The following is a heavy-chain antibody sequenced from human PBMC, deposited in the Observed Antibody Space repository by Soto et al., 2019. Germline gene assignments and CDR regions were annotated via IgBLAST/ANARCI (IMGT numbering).Heavy chain of an antibody. CDR3: ARAGGNYYYGMDV. CDR2: ISSSGSTI. V-gene: IGHV3-48*03. Sequence: EVQLVESGGGLVQPGVSLRLSCAASGFTFSRYEMNWVRQAPGKGLEWVSYISSSGSTIYYADSVKGRFTISRDNAKNSLYLQMNSLSAEDTAVYYCARAGGNYYYGMDVWGQGTTVTVAS. J-gene: IGHJ6*02. CDR1: GFTFSRYE.